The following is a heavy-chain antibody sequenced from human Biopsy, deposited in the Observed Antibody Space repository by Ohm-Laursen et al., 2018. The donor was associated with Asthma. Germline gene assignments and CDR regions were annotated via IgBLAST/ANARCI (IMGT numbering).Heavy chain of an antibody. Sequence: SLRLSCAATRLTYEMHWVRQGPGKGLEWEAVISYDGSSIYYADSVKGRFTISRDNSKNTLSLQMNSLTAEDTAVYYCAQEGVAGTHIEDWGQGTLVTVSS. V-gene: IGHV3-30*04. J-gene: IGHJ4*02. CDR2: ISYDGSSI. D-gene: IGHD6-19*01. CDR1: RLTYE. CDR3: AQEGVAGTHIED.